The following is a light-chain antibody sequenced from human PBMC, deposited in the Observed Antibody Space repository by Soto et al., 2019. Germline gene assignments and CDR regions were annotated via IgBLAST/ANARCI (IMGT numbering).Light chain of an antibody. Sequence: QSALTQPASVSGSPGQSITISCTGTSSDVGAYKFVSWFQQHPGKAPKLIIYEVGNRPSGVSNRFSGYKSGNTASLTISGLQAEDESDYYCSSYSSSSALVFGTGTKVTV. CDR2: EVG. V-gene: IGLV2-14*01. CDR3: SSYSSSSALV. CDR1: SSDVGAYKF. J-gene: IGLJ1*01.